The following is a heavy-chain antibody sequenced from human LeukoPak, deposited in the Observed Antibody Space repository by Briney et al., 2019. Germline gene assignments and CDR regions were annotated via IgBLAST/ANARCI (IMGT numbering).Heavy chain of an antibody. Sequence: AESLKISCKGSGYRITSYWIGWVRHMPRKGLEWMGIIYPGDSDTRYSPSFQGQVTISADKSISTAYLQWSSLKASDTAMYYCASDYGYSYGSSSWGQGTLVTVSS. CDR2: IYPGDSDT. J-gene: IGHJ5*02. CDR3: ASDYGYSYGSSS. CDR1: GYRITSYW. D-gene: IGHD5-18*01. V-gene: IGHV5-51*01.